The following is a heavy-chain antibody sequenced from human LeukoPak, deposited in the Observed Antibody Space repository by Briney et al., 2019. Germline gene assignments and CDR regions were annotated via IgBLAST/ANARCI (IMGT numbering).Heavy chain of an antibody. CDR1: GFTFSTCA. D-gene: IGHD3-16*02. Sequence: GESLTLSCAASGFTFSTCAMSWVRHAPGKGMERVSTISGSGANTYYADSVRGRFTISRDNSKNTLYLHMNSPRAEDTAVYYCAKERAGYTNPYYFDYWGQGTLVTVSS. J-gene: IGHJ4*02. CDR3: AKERAGYTNPYYFDY. V-gene: IGHV3-23*01. CDR2: ISGSGANT.